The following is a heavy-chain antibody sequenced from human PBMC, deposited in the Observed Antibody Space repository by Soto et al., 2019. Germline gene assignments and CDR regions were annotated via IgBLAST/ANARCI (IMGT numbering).Heavy chain of an antibody. J-gene: IGHJ6*02. Sequence: QVQLVESGGGLVKPGGSLRLSCAASGFTFSDYYMSWIRQAPGKGLEWVSYISSSSSYKNYADSVKGRFTISRDNAKNSLYLQMNSRRAEDTAVYYCASGVGEDGGYDSSYYYGMDVWGQGTTVTVSS. V-gene: IGHV3-11*05. CDR2: ISSSSSYK. CDR1: GFTFSDYY. CDR3: ASGVGEDGGYDSSYYYGMDV. D-gene: IGHD5-12*01.